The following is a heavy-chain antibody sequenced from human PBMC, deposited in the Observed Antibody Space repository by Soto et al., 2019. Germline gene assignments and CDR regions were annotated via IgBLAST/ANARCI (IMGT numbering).Heavy chain of an antibody. D-gene: IGHD1-26*01. CDR3: ARGRGYYRWFDP. V-gene: IGHV4-34*01. CDR2: INHSGST. CDR1: GGSFSGYY. Sequence: QVQLQQWGAGLLKPSETLSLTCAVYGGSFSGYYWSWIRQPPGKGLEWIGEINHSGSTNYNPSLKSRVTISVDTSKNQFSLKLSSVTAADTAVYYCARGRGYYRWFDPWGQGTLVTLSS. J-gene: IGHJ5*02.